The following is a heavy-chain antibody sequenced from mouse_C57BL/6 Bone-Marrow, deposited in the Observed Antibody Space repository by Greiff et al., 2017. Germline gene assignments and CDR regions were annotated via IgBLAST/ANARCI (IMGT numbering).Heavy chain of an antibody. CDR2: GQGLEWIG. D-gene: IGHD1-1*01. V-gene: IGHV1-87*01. CDR1: YTFSRRVH. CDR3: SEDSAVYYCACGRITAVYCAMDY. J-gene: IGHJ4*01. Sequence: QVQLQQSGPELARPWASVKISCQAFYTFSRRVHFAIRDTNYWMQWVKQRPGQGLEWIGAIYPGNGDPSYNQKFKGKATLTADKSASTAYRQLSSLISEDSAVYYCACGRITAVYCAMDYWGQGTSGTVSS.